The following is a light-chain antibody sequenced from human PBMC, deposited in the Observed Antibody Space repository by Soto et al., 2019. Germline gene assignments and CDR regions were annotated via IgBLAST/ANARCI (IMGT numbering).Light chain of an antibody. J-gene: IGLJ3*02. CDR3: KSYDTRRIAWV. CDR2: LNS. V-gene: IGLV1-40*01. Sequence: QSVLTQPPSLSGAPGQTFTISCTGTSSNIWAGYDAHWYQPFAGTAPKLLISLNSNRPSGVPDRFSVSKSVTSASLAITGLQAEDEAACYRKSYDTRRIAWVPGVGTKVTVL. CDR1: SSNIWAGYD.